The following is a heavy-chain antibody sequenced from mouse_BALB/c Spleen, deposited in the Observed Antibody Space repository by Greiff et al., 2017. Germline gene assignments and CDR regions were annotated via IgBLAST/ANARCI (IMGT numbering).Heavy chain of an antibody. CDR2: IYPGSGST. V-gene: IGHV1S22*01. CDR3: TRSGFTTATMDY. Sequence: LQQPGSELVRPGASVKLSCKASGYTFTSYWMHWVKQRHGQGLEWIGNIYPGSGSTNYDEKFKGKGTLTVDTSSSTAYMHLSSLTSEDSAVYYCTRSGFTTATMDYWGQGTSVTVSS. CDR1: GYTFTSYW. J-gene: IGHJ4*01. D-gene: IGHD1-2*01.